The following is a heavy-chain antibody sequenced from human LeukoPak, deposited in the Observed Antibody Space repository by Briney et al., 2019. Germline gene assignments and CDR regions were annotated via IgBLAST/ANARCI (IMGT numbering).Heavy chain of an antibody. V-gene: IGHV4-61*02. CDR3: ARDRGRLPAFDI. CDR2: IYTSGST. J-gene: IGHJ3*02. D-gene: IGHD1-26*01. Sequence: SQTLSLTCTVSGGSISSGSYYWSWIRQPAGKGLEWIGRIYTSGSTNYNPSLKSRVTISVDTSKNQFPLKLSSVTDADTAAYYCARDRGRLPAFDIWGQGTMVTVSS. CDR1: GGSISSGSYY.